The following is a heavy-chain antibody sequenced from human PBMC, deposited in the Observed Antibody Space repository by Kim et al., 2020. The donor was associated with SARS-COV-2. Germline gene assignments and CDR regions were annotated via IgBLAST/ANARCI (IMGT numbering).Heavy chain of an antibody. CDR3: ARGGLYYYDSSGYLPGDHRLGVPFDY. CDR2: IYYSGST. J-gene: IGHJ4*02. D-gene: IGHD3-22*01. V-gene: IGHV4-31*03. Sequence: SETLSLTCTVSGGSISSGGYYWSWIRQHPGKGLEWIGYIYYSGSTYYNPSLKSRVTISVDTSKNQFSLKLSSVTAADTAVYYCARGGLYYYDSSGYLPGDHRLGVPFDYWGQGTLVTVSS. CDR1: GGSISSGGYY.